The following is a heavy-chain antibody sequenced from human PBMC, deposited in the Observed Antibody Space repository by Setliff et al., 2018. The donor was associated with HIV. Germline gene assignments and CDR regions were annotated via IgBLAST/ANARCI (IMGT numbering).Heavy chain of an antibody. CDR3: ARGFRGDYLFTGYLDV. Sequence: SETLSLTCAVYGGSFSGFYWNWIRQAPGKGLEWIGEINHSRRTKYNPSLKSRVTISVDTSKHQFSLKLSSVTAADTAFYYCARGFRGDYLFTGYLDVWGKGTTVTVSS. J-gene: IGHJ6*03. CDR2: INHSRRT. D-gene: IGHD3-3*01. V-gene: IGHV4-34*01. CDR1: GGSFSGFY.